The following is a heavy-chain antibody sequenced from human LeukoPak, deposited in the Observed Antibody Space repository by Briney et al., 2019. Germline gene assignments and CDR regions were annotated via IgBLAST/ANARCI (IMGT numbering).Heavy chain of an antibody. V-gene: IGHV1-2*02. CDR1: GYTFTGYY. D-gene: IGHD1-26*01. Sequence: ASVKVSCKASGYTFTGYYMHWVRQAPGQGLEWMAWVNPYSGDTKYAQNFWGRVTMTRDMSTSTGYMEMNRLTSDDTAVYYCARVLGVSGSMSALDIWGQGTMVTVSS. CDR2: VNPYSGDT. CDR3: ARVLGVSGSMSALDI. J-gene: IGHJ3*02.